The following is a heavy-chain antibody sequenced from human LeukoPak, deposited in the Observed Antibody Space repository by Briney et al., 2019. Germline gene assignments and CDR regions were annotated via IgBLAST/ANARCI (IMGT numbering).Heavy chain of an antibody. CDR3: ARGARYCSSTSCYGEVFDY. J-gene: IGHJ4*02. Sequence: PGGSLRLSCAASGFTFSSYWMHWVRQAPGEGLVWVSRINSDGSSTSYADSVKGRFTISRDNAKNTLYLQMNSLRAEDTAVYYCARGARYCSSTSCYGEVFDYWGQGTLVTVSS. V-gene: IGHV3-74*01. CDR2: INSDGSST. CDR1: GFTFSSYW. D-gene: IGHD2-2*01.